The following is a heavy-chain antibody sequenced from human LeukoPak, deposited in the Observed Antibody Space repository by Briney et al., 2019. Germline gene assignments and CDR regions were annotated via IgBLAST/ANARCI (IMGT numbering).Heavy chain of an antibody. Sequence: VSSVKVSCKAPGGTFSSYAISWVRQAPGQGLEWMGGLIAIFGTANYAQKFQGRVTITADESTSAAYMELSSLRSEDMGVYYCARDKRITIFGVVIIRAFDIWGQGTMVPVSS. CDR3: ARDKRITIFGVVIIRAFDI. J-gene: IGHJ3*02. CDR1: GGTFSSYA. V-gene: IGHV1-69*01. D-gene: IGHD3-3*01. CDR2: LIAIFGTA.